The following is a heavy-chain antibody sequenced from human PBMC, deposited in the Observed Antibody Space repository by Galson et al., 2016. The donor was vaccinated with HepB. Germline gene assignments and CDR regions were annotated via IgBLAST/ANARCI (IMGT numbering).Heavy chain of an antibody. CDR1: GFTFSSYA. D-gene: IGHD6-13*01. Sequence: SLRLSCAASGFTFSSYAMTWVRQAPGKGLEWVSGISGSGANTYYANAVKGRFTISRDNSNNTLDLQVNSLRAEDTALYFCARYSNSWAPFDYWGQGTLVTVSS. J-gene: IGHJ4*02. V-gene: IGHV3-23*01. CDR2: ISGSGANT. CDR3: ARYSNSWAPFDY.